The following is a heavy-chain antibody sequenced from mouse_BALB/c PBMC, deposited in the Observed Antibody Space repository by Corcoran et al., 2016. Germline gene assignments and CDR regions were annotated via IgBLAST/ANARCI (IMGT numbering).Heavy chain of an antibody. CDR2: IYPGTGNT. CDR1: GYIFTDYY. V-gene: IGHV1-84*02. Sequence: QIQLQQSGPELVKPGASVKISCKASGYIFTDYYINWVKQKSGQGLEWIGWIYPGTGNTRYNEKLKGKATLTVDTSSSTAYMQLSSLTSEDTAVYFCARYITVVDYFDYWGQGTTLTVSS. D-gene: IGHD1-1*01. CDR3: ARYITVVDYFDY. J-gene: IGHJ2*01.